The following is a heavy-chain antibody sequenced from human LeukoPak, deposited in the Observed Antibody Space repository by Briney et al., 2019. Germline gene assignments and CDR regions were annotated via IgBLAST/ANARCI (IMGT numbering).Heavy chain of an antibody. CDR1: GFTFSNAW. J-gene: IGHJ4*02. V-gene: IGHV3-74*01. CDR2: IKSDGITI. Sequence: GGSLRLSCAASGFTFSNAWMNWVRQAPGEGLEWVGRIKSDGITITYADSVKGRFTISRDNAKNTLYLQMNSLRAEDTAVYYCLGDLNWSLDQWGQGTLVTVSS. CDR3: LGDLNWSLDQ. D-gene: IGHD1-20*01.